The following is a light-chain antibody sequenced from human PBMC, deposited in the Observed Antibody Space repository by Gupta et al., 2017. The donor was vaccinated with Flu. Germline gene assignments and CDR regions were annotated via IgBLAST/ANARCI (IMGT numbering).Light chain of an antibody. J-gene: IGLJ3*02. CDR1: SSDVGRYNY. CDR2: EVS. V-gene: IGLV2-14*01. Sequence: QSALTQPASVSGSPGQSITISCTGTSSDVGRYNYVSWFQRYPGKAPKLMIYEVSNWPSGVSNRFSGSKSGNTASLTISGLQAEDEADYYCSSFTSSITWVFGGGTKLTVL. CDR3: SSFTSSITWV.